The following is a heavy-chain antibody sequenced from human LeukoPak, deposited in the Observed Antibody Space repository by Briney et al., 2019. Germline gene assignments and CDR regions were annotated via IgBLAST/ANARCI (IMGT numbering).Heavy chain of an antibody. D-gene: IGHD3-3*01. CDR2: IIPIFGTA. J-gene: IGHJ5*02. V-gene: IGHV1-69*05. Sequence: SVKVSCKASGGTFSSYAISWVRQAPGQGLEWMEGIIPIFGTANYAQKFQGRVTITTDESTSTAYMELSSLRSEDTAVYYCARGIVWSGFSWFDPWGQGTLVTVSS. CDR3: ARGIVWSGFSWFDP. CDR1: GGTFSSYA.